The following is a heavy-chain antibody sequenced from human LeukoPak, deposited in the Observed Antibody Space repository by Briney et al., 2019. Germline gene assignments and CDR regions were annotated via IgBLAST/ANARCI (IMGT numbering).Heavy chain of an antibody. CDR2: IWTDGRAT. CDR1: GFTFSSNG. CDR3: ARRSSGTSAFDI. D-gene: IGHD1-26*01. Sequence: PGRSLTLSCAASGFTFSSNGMNWVRQAPGKGLEWVSVIWTDGRATYYADSVKGRFTISRHNSQNILFLQMNSLRDEDTAVYYCARRSSGTSAFDIWGQGTLVTVSS. J-gene: IGHJ3*02. V-gene: IGHV3-33*08.